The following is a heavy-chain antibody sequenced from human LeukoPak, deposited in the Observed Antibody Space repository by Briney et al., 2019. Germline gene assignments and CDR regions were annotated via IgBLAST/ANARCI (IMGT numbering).Heavy chain of an antibody. Sequence: PSETLSLTCTVSGDSISGSSYYLAWIRQSPGKGLEWIGSIYQSGSTYYNLSFKNRVTIIVDTSKNQFSLNLSSVTAADTAVYYCGRQGDWFNNVDVWGHGAMVTVSS. V-gene: IGHV4-39*01. CDR3: GRQGDWFNNVDV. J-gene: IGHJ3*01. CDR1: GDSISGSSYY. CDR2: IYQSGST. D-gene: IGHD3-9*01.